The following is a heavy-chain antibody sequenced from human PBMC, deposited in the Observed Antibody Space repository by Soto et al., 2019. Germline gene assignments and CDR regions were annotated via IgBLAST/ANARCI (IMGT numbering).Heavy chain of an antibody. CDR3: ARDHRGVVAATPLPFDY. J-gene: IGHJ4*02. Sequence: QVQLVQSGAEVKKPGASVKVSCKASGYTFTSYGINWVRQAPGQGLEWMGWISAYNGNTNYAQKLQGRVTMTTDTSTSTAYMELRSLRSDDTAVYYCARDHRGVVAATPLPFDYWGQGTLVTVSS. D-gene: IGHD2-15*01. V-gene: IGHV1-18*01. CDR2: ISAYNGNT. CDR1: GYTFTSYG.